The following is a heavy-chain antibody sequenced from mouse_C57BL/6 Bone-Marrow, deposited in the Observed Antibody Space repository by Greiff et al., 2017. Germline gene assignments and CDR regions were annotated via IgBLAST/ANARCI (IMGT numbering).Heavy chain of an antibody. D-gene: IGHD3-2*02. CDR1: GFTFSSYT. J-gene: IGHJ3*01. CDR2: ISGGGGNT. Sequence: EVKVEESGGGLVKPGGSLKLSCAASGFTFSSYTMSWVRQTPETRLAWVATISGGGGNTYYPDSVKGRFTISRDNAKNTLYLQMSRLRSEDTALYYCARQRLFAYWGQGTLGTVSA. CDR3: ARQRLFAY. V-gene: IGHV5-9*01.